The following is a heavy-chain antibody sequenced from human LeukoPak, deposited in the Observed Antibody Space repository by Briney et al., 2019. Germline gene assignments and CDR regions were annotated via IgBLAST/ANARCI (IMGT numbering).Heavy chain of an antibody. CDR2: INHSGST. V-gene: IGHV4-34*01. J-gene: IGHJ3*02. Sequence: PSETLSLTCAVYGGSFSGYYWSWIRQPPGKGLEWIGEINHSGSTNYNPSLKSRVTISVDTSKNQFSLELSSVTAADTAVYYCARGFLGYCSRTSCYAFDIWGQGTMVTVSS. CDR1: GGSFSGYY. D-gene: IGHD2-2*01. CDR3: ARGFLGYCSRTSCYAFDI.